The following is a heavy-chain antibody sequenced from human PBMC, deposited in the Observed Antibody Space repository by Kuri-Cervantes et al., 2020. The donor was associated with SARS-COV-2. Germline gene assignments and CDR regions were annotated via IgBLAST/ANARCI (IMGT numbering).Heavy chain of an antibody. Sequence: ETLSLTCTASGFTFGDYAMSWVRQAPGKGLEWVANIKQDGSEKYYVDSVKGRFTISRDNAKNSLYLQMNSLRAEDTAVYYCARALNDYGMFDPWGQGTLVTVSS. CDR2: IKQDGSEK. CDR1: GFTFGDYA. D-gene: IGHD4-17*01. V-gene: IGHV3-7*03. J-gene: IGHJ5*02. CDR3: ARALNDYGMFDP.